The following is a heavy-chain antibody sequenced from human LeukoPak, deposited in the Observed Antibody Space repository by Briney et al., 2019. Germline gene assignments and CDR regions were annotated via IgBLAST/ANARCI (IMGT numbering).Heavy chain of an antibody. J-gene: IGHJ1*01. Sequence: GGSLRLSCAASGFTFSSYAMHWVRQAPGKGLEWVAVISYDGSNKYYADSVKGRFTISRDNSKNTLYLQMNSLRAEDTAVYYCARGSSSSGFSEYFQHWGQGTLVTVSP. CDR1: GFTFSSYA. D-gene: IGHD6-19*01. CDR2: ISYDGSNK. CDR3: ARGSSSSGFSEYFQH. V-gene: IGHV3-30-3*01.